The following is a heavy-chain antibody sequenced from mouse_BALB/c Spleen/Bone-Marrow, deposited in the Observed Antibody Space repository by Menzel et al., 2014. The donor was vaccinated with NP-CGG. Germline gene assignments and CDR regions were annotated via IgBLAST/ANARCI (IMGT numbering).Heavy chain of an antibody. V-gene: IGHV1-14*01. CDR3: ARGGSSYYYAMDY. Sequence: EVKLMESGPELVKPGASVKMSCKASGYTFTSYVMHWVKQKPGQGLEWIGYINPYNDGTRYNEKFKGKATLTSDKSSSTAYMELNSLTSEDSAVYYCARGGSSYYYAMDYWGQGTSVTVSS. CDR2: INPYNDGT. CDR1: GYTFTSYV. D-gene: IGHD1-1*01. J-gene: IGHJ4*01.